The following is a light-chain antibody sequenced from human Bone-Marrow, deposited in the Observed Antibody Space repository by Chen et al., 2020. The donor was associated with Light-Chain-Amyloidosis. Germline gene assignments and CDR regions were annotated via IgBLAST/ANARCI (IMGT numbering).Light chain of an antibody. V-gene: IGKV1-5*01. CDR2: DAS. CDR3: QQYNSYLAT. CDR1: ETITNW. J-gene: IGKJ1*01. Sequence: IQMTQSPSALSASVGDKITITCRASETITNWVAWYQQEPGKAPKPLIYDASTLHSGVPSRFSASGSGTEFTLTSPSLQPDALATYYCQQYNSYLATFGQGTKV.